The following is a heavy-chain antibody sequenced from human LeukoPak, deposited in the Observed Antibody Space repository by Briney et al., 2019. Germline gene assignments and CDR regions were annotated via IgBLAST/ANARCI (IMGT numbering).Heavy chain of an antibody. D-gene: IGHD2-2*01. CDR1: GFTFSSYG. CDR2: IRYDGSNK. Sequence: PGGSLRLSCAASGFTFSSYGMRWVRQAPGKGLEWVAFIRYDGSNKYYADSVKGRFTISRDNSKNTLYLQMNSLRAEDTAVYYCAKDGRYCSSTSCPPYSSRSYYYMDVWGKGTTVTVSS. J-gene: IGHJ6*03. V-gene: IGHV3-30*02. CDR3: AKDGRYCSSTSCPPYSSRSYYYMDV.